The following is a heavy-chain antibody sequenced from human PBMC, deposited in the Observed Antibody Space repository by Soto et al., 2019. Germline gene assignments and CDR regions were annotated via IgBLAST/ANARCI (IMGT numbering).Heavy chain of an antibody. CDR2: ISSSSGYI. J-gene: IGHJ6*02. Sequence: GGSLRLSCAASGFTFSSYNMNWVRQAPGKGLEWISSISSSSGYIYYADSVKGRFTISRDNAKNSLYLQMNSLRAEDTAVYYCARGGFGDYYYGMDVWGQGTTVTVSS. V-gene: IGHV3-21*06. D-gene: IGHD3-10*01. CDR1: GFTFSSYN. CDR3: ARGGFGDYYYGMDV.